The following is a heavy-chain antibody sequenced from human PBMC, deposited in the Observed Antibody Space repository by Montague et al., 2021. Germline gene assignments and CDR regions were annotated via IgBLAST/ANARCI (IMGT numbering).Heavy chain of an antibody. D-gene: IGHD6-19*01. CDR1: GGSISSSSYY. CDR2: IYYSGST. Sequence: SETLSLTCTVSGGSISSSSYYWGWIRQPPGKGLEWIGSIYYSGSTCYNPSLKSRVTMSVDTSENHVSLRLSSVTAADTAVYYCTRGEVAVTGIDYWGQGALVTVSS. CDR3: TRGEVAVTGIDY. V-gene: IGHV4-39*02. J-gene: IGHJ4*02.